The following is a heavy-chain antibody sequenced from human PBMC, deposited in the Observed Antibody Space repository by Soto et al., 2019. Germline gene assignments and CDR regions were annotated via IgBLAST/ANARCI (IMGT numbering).Heavy chain of an antibody. Sequence: SQTLSLTCAISGDSVSSNSAALNWIRQSPSRGLEWLGRTYYRSKWYNDYAVSVKSRITINPDTSKNQFSLQLNSVASEDTAVYYCARDPRSGRKWFDPWGQGTLVTVSS. CDR2: TYYRSKWYN. J-gene: IGHJ5*02. V-gene: IGHV6-1*01. CDR1: GDSVSSNSAA. D-gene: IGHD6-19*01. CDR3: ARDPRSGRKWFDP.